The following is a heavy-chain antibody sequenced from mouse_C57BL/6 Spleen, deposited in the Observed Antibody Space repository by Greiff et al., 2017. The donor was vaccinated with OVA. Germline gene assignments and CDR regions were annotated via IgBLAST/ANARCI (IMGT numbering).Heavy chain of an antibody. V-gene: IGHV1-52*01. CDR1: GYTFTSYW. Sequence: VKLQQSGAELVRPGSSVKLSCKASGYTFTSYWMHWVKQRPIQGLEWIGNIDPSDSETHYNQKFKDKATLTVDKSSSTAYMQLSSLTSEDSAVYYCAREDFDYAMDYWGQGTSVTVSS. J-gene: IGHJ4*01. CDR2: IDPSDSET. CDR3: AREDFDYAMDY.